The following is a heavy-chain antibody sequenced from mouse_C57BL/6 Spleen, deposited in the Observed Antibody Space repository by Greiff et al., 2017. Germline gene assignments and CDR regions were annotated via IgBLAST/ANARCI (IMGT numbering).Heavy chain of an antibody. D-gene: IGHD1-1*01. V-gene: IGHV3-6*01. Sequence: ESGPGLVKPSQSLSLTCSVTGYSITSGYYWNWIRQFPGNKLEWMGYISYDGSNNYNPSLKNRITITRDPSKNQFFLKLISVTTEDTATYYCAIIITTVVANFDYWGQGTTLTVSS. CDR1: GYSITSGYY. CDR3: AIIITTVVANFDY. CDR2: ISYDGSN. J-gene: IGHJ2*01.